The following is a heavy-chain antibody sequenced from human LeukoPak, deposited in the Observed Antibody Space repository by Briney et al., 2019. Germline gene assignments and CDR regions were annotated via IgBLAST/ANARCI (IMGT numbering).Heavy chain of an antibody. CDR1: GGSISSSRYF. D-gene: IGHD6-6*01. CDR3: ARQEEQLVRGAFDL. CDR2: IYYNGNT. Sequence: PSETLSLTCFVSGGSISSSRYFWGWIRQPPGKGLEWIASIYYNGNTNYNPSLKSRVTISVETSKMQFSLKLTSVTAADAALYYCARQEEQLVRGAFDLWGQGTLVTVSS. V-gene: IGHV4-39*01. J-gene: IGHJ3*01.